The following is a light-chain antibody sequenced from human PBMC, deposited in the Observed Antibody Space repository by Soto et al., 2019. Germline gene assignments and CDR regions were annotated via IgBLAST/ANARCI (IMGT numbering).Light chain of an antibody. CDR2: GAS. CDR3: QQYSSSPWT. CDR1: QSVSNNY. Sequence: EIVWTQSTGTMSLSPGERSTPSCLASQSVSNNYLAWYQQKPGQAPRLLIYGASNRATGIPDRFSGSGSGTDFTITISRLEPEDFAVYYCQQYSSSPWTFGRGTKVDIK. V-gene: IGKV3-20*01. J-gene: IGKJ1*01.